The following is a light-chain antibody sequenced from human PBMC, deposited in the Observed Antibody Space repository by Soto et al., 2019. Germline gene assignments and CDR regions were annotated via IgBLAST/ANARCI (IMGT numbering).Light chain of an antibody. CDR3: QQYVSLGT. Sequence: EIVLTQTTNTLSLSPGERATLSCRASQSVSSNYLAWYQQKPGQAPRLLIYGASSRATGIPDRFSGSGSGTDFTLTISRLEPEDFAVYYCQQYVSLGTFGEGGKVDIK. CDR1: QSVSSNY. V-gene: IGKV3-20*01. CDR2: GAS. J-gene: IGKJ4*02.